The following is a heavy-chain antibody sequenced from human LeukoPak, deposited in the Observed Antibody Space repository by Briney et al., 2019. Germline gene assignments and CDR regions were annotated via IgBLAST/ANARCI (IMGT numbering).Heavy chain of an antibody. CDR2: IYSDGSST. CDR1: GFTFSRYW. V-gene: IGHV3-74*01. CDR3: ARTYGSGRYPGDWFDP. J-gene: IGHJ5*02. D-gene: IGHD6-19*01. Sequence: GGSLRLSCTASGFTFSRYWMHWVRHAPGKGLVWVARIYSDGSSTNYVDSVKGRFTISRDNAKNTLYLQMNSLRSEDTAVYYCARTYGSGRYPGDWFDPWGQGTLVTVSS.